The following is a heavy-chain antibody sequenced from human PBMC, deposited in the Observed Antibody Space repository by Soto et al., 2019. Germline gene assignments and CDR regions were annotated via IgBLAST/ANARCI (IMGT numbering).Heavy chain of an antibody. J-gene: IGHJ5*02. CDR2: INPGVGTT. CDR1: GYTFTNYY. Sequence: GASVKVSCKASGYTFTNYYIDLVRQAPGQGLEWMGMINPGVGTTTYAQKFQGRVTMTRDTSTSTVYMELSSLRSEDTAVYYCAKADSYGLFNPWGQGTLVTVSS. CDR3: AKADSYGLFNP. V-gene: IGHV1-46*03. D-gene: IGHD3-10*01.